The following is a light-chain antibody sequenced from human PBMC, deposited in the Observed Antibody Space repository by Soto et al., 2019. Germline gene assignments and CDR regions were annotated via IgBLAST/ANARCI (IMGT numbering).Light chain of an antibody. V-gene: IGKV3-11*01. J-gene: IGKJ1*01. CDR2: AAS. CDR3: QKYNGTPRT. Sequence: EIVLTQSPATLSLSPGERVTLSCRASQSVSSDLAWYQHKPGQAPRLLIYAASNRATGIPARFSGSGSGTDFTLTISSLEPEDVATYYCQKYNGTPRTFGQGTKVEFK. CDR1: QSVSSD.